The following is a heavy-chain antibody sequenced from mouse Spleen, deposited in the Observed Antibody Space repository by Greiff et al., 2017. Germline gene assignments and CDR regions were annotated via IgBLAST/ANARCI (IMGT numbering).Heavy chain of an antibody. CDR3: ARGDGNSLDY. CDR2: INPSSGYT. Sequence: VQLVESGAELARPGASVKMSCKASGYTFTSYTMHWVKQRPGQGLEWIGYINPSSGYTNYNQKFKDKATLTADKSSSTAYMQLSSLTSEDSAVYYCARGDGNSLDYWGQGTTLTVSS. J-gene: IGHJ2*01. D-gene: IGHD2-1*01. V-gene: IGHV1-4*01. CDR1: GYTFTSYT.